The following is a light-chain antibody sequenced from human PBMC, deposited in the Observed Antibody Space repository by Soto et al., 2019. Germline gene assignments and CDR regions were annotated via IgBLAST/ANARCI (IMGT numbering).Light chain of an antibody. CDR1: QSVSSY. CDR3: QHRSNWPH. CDR2: DAS. V-gene: IGKV3-11*01. Sequence: EIVLTQSPATLSLSPGERATLSCRASQSVSSYLAWYQQKPGQAPRLLIYDASNSATGIPARFSGSGSGTDFTLTISSLEPEDFAVDYGQHRSNWPHFRGGTKVESK. J-gene: IGKJ4*01.